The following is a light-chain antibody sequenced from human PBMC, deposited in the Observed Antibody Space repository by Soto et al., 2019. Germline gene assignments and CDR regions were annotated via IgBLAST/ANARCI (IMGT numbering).Light chain of an antibody. CDR2: GAS. CDR3: QQYHNWPPQYT. V-gene: IGKV3-15*01. J-gene: IGKJ2*01. Sequence: EIVMTQSPASLSVSPGEGATLSCRASQTVASNLAWYQQKPGQAPRLLIHGASTRATSVPARFSGRGSGTDFTLTISSLQSEDFAVYYCQQYHNWPPQYTFGQGTKLQIK. CDR1: QTVASN.